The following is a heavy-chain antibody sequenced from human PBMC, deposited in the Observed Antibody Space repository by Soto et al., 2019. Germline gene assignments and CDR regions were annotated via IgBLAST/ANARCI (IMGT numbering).Heavy chain of an antibody. CDR3: ASIERVQDPHVPDY. J-gene: IGHJ4*02. D-gene: IGHD1-1*01. V-gene: IGHV3-23*01. Sequence: GGSLRLSCAASGFPFSSYAMSWVRPAPGKGLEWVSAISGSGGSTYYADSVKGRFTISRDNSKNTLYLQMNSLRAEDTAVYYCASIERVQDPHVPDYWGQGTLVTVSS. CDR2: ISGSGGST. CDR1: GFPFSSYA.